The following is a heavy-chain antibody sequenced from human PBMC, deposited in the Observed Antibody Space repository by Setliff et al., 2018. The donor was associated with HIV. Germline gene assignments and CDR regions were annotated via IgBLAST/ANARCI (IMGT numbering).Heavy chain of an antibody. Sequence: HWWGWIRQPPGKGLEWIGYIYYSGSTNYNPSLKSRVTMSVDTSKNRFSLKLSSVTAFDTAVYYCVRDRWKEQLVEGWFDPWGQGTLVTVSS. CDR3: VRDRWKEQLVEGWFDP. V-gene: IGHV4-28*06. CDR2: IYYSGST. J-gene: IGHJ5*02. CDR1: HW. D-gene: IGHD6-13*01.